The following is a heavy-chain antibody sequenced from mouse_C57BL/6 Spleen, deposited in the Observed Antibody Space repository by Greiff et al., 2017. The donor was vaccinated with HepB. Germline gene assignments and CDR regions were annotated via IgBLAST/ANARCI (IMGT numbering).Heavy chain of an antibody. Sequence: VQLKESGPELVKPGASVKISCKASGYSFTGYYMHWVKQSHGNILDWIGYIYPYNGVSSYNQKFKGKATLTVDKSSSTAYMELRSLTSEDSAVYYCARSLYDGYYDYYAMDYWGQGTSVTVSS. D-gene: IGHD2-3*01. CDR3: ARSLYDGYYDYYAMDY. CDR1: GYSFTGYY. V-gene: IGHV1-31*01. CDR2: IYPYNGVS. J-gene: IGHJ4*01.